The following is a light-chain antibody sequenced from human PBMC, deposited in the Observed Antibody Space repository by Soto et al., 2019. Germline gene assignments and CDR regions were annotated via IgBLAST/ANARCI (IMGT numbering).Light chain of an antibody. CDR1: SSDVGGYNY. J-gene: IGLJ1*01. V-gene: IGLV2-11*01. CDR2: DVT. CDR3: CSYADNYFDV. Sequence: QSVLAQPRSVSGSPGQSVTISCTGTSSDVGGYNYVSWYQHHPGKAPKLIIYDVTQRPSGIPDRFSGSKSGNTASLTISGLQADDEADYHCCSYADNYFDVFGSGTKVTV.